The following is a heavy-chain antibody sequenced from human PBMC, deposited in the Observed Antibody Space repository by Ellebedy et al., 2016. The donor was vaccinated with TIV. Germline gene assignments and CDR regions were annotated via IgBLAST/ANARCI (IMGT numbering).Heavy chain of an antibody. Sequence: MPSETLSLTCAVYGGSFSGYYWSWIRQPPGKGLEWIGEINHSGSTNYNPSLKSRVTISVDTSKNQSSLKLSSVTAADTAVYYCARHYTGYSSGWPATFDPWGQGTLVTVSS. CDR3: ARHYTGYSSGWPATFDP. V-gene: IGHV4-34*01. D-gene: IGHD6-19*01. J-gene: IGHJ5*02. CDR1: GGSFSGYY. CDR2: INHSGST.